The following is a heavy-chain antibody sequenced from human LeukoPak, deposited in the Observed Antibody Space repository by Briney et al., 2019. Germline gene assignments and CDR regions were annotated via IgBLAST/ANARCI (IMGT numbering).Heavy chain of an antibody. Sequence: PSETLSLTCTVSGGSISSHYWSWIRQPPGKGLEWIGYIYYSGSTNYNPSLKSRVTISVDTSKNQFSLKLSSVTAADTAVYYCARGGKATVVTMWGQGILVTVSS. D-gene: IGHD4-23*01. CDR3: ARGGKATVVTM. CDR2: IYYSGST. V-gene: IGHV4-59*11. CDR1: GGSISSHY. J-gene: IGHJ4*02.